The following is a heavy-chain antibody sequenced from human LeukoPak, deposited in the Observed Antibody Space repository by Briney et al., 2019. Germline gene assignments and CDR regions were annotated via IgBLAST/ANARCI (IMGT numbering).Heavy chain of an antibody. CDR1: GFTFSNAW. CDR2: TKSKIDGGTT. J-gene: IGHJ4*02. CDR3: TTRYSYGYGYFDY. Sequence: GGSLRLSCAASGFTFSNAWMSWVRQAPGKGLEWVGRTKSKIDGGTTDYAAPVKGRFTISRDDSKNTLYLQMNSLKTEDTAVYYCTTRYSYGYGYFDYWGQGTLVTVSS. D-gene: IGHD5-18*01. V-gene: IGHV3-15*01.